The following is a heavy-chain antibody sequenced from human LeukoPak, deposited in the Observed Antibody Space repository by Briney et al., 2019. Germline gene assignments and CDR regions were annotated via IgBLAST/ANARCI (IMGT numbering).Heavy chain of an antibody. D-gene: IGHD3-22*01. Sequence: GGSVRLSCAASGFTSSSYWMHWVRQAPGKGLGGVSRINSDGSSTSYADSVKGRFTISRDNAKNTLYLQMNSLRADDTAVYYCASDPYYYDSSGYYRDDYFDYWGQGTLVTVSS. CDR3: ASDPYYYDSSGYYRDDYFDY. V-gene: IGHV3-74*01. J-gene: IGHJ4*02. CDR1: GFTSSSYW. CDR2: INSDGSST.